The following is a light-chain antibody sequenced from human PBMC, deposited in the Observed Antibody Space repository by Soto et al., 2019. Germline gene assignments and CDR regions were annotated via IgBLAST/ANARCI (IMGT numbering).Light chain of an antibody. V-gene: IGLV2-14*01. CDR3: SSFTSSMTKV. J-gene: IGLJ1*01. Sequence: QSVLTQPASVSGSPGQSITISCTGTSSDVGGYNSVSWYQQHPGKAPKLILYDVTDRPSGVSSRFSGSKSGNTASLTISGLQAADEADYFCSSFTSSMTKVFGSGTKLTVL. CDR2: DVT. CDR1: SSDVGGYNS.